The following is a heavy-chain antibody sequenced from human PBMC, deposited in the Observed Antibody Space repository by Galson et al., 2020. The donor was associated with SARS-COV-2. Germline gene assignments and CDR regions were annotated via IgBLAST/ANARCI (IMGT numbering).Heavy chain of an antibody. CDR1: GFTFSSYW. Sequence: ALHGESLKISCAASGFTFSSYWMHWVRQAPRKGLVWVSRIYSEGRRTSYADSVKGRFTIPGDDAKNTLYLHMSSLRAEDPAVYYCARGDMRNDYFDYWGQGTLVTVSS. CDR3: ARGDMRNDYFDY. D-gene: IGHD3-16*01. CDR2: IYSEGRRT. J-gene: IGHJ4*02. V-gene: IGHV3-74*01.